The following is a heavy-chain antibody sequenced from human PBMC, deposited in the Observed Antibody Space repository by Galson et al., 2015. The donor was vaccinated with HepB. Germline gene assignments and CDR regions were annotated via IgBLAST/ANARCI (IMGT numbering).Heavy chain of an antibody. CDR3: ARAGEDKMATIWGDI. Sequence: SLRLSCAASGFTFSSYSMNWVRQAPGKGLEWVSSISSRSSYIYYADSVKGRFSISRDNAKNSLYLQMNSLRAEDTAVYCCARAGEDKMATIWGDIWGQGTMVTVSS. J-gene: IGHJ3*02. CDR2: ISSRSSYI. V-gene: IGHV3-21*01. D-gene: IGHD5-24*01. CDR1: GFTFSSYS.